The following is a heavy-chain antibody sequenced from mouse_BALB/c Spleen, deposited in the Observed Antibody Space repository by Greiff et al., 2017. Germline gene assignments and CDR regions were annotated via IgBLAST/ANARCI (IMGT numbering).Heavy chain of an antibody. CDR2: IWGDGST. CDR3: ARNGNYAWFAY. Sequence: QVQLQESGPGLVAPSQSLSITCTVSGFSLTGYGVNWVRQPPGKGLEWLGMIWGDGSTDYNSALKSRLSISKDNSKNQVFLKMNSLQTDDTARYYCARNGNYAWFAYWGQGTLVTVSA. CDR1: GFSLTGYG. V-gene: IGHV2-6-7*01. D-gene: IGHD2-1*01. J-gene: IGHJ3*01.